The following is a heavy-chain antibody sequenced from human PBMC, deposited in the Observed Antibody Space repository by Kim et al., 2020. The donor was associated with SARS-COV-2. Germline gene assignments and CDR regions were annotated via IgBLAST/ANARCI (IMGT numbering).Heavy chain of an antibody. J-gene: IGHJ4*02. CDR3: AKTPYRIAAAGIDY. D-gene: IGHD6-13*01. V-gene: IGHV3-23*03. Sequence: ADSVKGRFTISRDNSKNTLYLQMNSLRAEDTAVYYCAKTPYRIAAAGIDYWGQGTLVTVSS.